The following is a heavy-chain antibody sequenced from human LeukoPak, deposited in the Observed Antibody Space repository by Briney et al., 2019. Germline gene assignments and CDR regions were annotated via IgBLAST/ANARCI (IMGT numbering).Heavy chain of an antibody. V-gene: IGHV4-59*01. J-gene: IGHJ3*02. Sequence: KPSETLSLTCTVSGASISTYYWSWIRQPPGKGLEWIGYIYYSGSADYNPSLKSRVTISVDTSKNQFSLKLSSVTAADTAVYYCARLNIHDAFDIWGQGTLVTVSS. CDR1: GASISTYY. D-gene: IGHD2/OR15-2a*01. CDR3: ARLNIHDAFDI. CDR2: IYYSGSA.